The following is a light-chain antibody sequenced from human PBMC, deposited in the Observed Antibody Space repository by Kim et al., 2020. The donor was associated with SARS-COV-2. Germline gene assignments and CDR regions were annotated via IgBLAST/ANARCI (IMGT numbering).Light chain of an antibody. CDR1: QSVSSN. Sequence: EIVMTQSPATMSVSPGERATLSCRASQSVSSNLAWYQQKPGQAPRLLIYGASTRATGIPARFIGSGSGTEFTLTISSLQSEDFAVYYCLQYNNWPRTFGQGTKVYIK. V-gene: IGKV3-15*01. CDR2: GAS. CDR3: LQYNNWPRT. J-gene: IGKJ1*01.